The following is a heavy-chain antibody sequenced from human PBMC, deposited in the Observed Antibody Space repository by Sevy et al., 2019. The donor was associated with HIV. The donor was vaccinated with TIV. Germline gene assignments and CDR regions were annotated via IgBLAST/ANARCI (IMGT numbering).Heavy chain of an antibody. Sequence: ASVTVSCKVFGYSLRKLSMHWVRQAPGKGLEWMGSLDPGNGEITYAQTLQGRVTMTEDTSTDTAYMELSSLTSEDTATYYCATVGLGYYSGSSYYQGDWFDPWGQGTLVTVSS. J-gene: IGHJ5*02. D-gene: IGHD2-15*01. CDR2: LDPGNGEI. CDR3: ATVGLGYYSGSSYYQGDWFDP. CDR1: GYSLRKLS. V-gene: IGHV1-24*01.